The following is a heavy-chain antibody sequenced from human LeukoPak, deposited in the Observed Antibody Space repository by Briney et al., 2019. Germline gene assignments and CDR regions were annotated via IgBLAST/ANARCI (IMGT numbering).Heavy chain of an antibody. CDR2: IIPIFGTA. J-gene: IGHJ6*03. Sequence: SVKVSCKASGGTFSSYAISWVRQAPGQGLEWMGGIIPIFGTANYAQKFQGRVTITTDESTSTAYMELSSLRSEDTAVYYCARDGTHSSSWYGPYYYYYMDVWGRGTTVTVSS. D-gene: IGHD6-13*01. V-gene: IGHV1-69*05. CDR1: GGTFSSYA. CDR3: ARDGTHSSSWYGPYYYYYMDV.